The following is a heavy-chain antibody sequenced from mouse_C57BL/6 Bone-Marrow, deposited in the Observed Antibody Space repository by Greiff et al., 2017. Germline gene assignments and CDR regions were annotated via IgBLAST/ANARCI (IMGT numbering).Heavy chain of an antibody. J-gene: IGHJ2*01. D-gene: IGHD4-1*01. CDR3: LHWYYFDY. CDR1: GFTFSSYG. Sequence: EVHLVESGGDLVKPGGSLKLSCAASGFTFSSYGMSWVRQTPDKRLEWVAIISSGGSYTYYPDSVKGRFTISRDNAKNTLYLQMSSLKSEDTAMYYYLHWYYFDYWGRGTTLTVSS. V-gene: IGHV5-6*01. CDR2: ISSGGSYT.